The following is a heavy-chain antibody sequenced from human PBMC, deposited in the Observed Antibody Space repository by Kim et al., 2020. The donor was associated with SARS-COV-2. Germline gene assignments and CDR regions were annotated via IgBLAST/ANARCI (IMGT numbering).Heavy chain of an antibody. J-gene: IGHJ3*02. V-gene: IGHV4-59*01. CDR3: ARVVDAYSGSYYGMQNAFDI. CDR2: IYYSGST. CDR1: GGSISSYY. Sequence: SETLSLTCTVSGGSISSYYWSWIRQPPGKGLEWIGSIYYSGSTNYNPSLKRRVTISVDTSKNQFSLKLSSVTAADTAVYYCARVVDAYSGSYYGMQNAFDIWGQGTMVTVSS. D-gene: IGHD1-26*01.